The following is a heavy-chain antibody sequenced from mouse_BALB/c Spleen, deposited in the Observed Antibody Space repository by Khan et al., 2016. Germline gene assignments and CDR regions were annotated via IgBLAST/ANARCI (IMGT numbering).Heavy chain of an antibody. CDR1: GFDFSRYW. CDR2: INPDSSTI. J-gene: IGHJ3*01. CDR3: ARAGYYGYLCN. Sequence: EVKLLESGGGLVQPGGSLKLSCEASGFDFSRYWMSWVRQAPGKGLEWIGEINPDSSTINYTPSLKDKFIISRDNAKNTLYLQMRKVRSEDTVLHYWARAGYYGYLCNRGQGTLVTVSA. V-gene: IGHV4-1*02. D-gene: IGHD1-1*01.